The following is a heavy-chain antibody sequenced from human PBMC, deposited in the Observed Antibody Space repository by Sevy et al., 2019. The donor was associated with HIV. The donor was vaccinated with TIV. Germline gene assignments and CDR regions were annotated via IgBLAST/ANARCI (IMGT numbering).Heavy chain of an antibody. CDR3: ARDEAFGAYNFMWRSQYSFDH. CDR2: ISGSGRDI. Sequence: GGSLRLSCTTSGFNFKNYNMNWVRRAPGKGLEWVAYISGSGRDIFYADSVKGRFTISRDNTKNSLYLQMNSLRVEDTGVYYCARDEAFGAYNFMWRSQYSFDHWGRGTQVTVSS. J-gene: IGHJ4*02. V-gene: IGHV3-21*06. D-gene: IGHD3-16*01. CDR1: GFNFKNYN.